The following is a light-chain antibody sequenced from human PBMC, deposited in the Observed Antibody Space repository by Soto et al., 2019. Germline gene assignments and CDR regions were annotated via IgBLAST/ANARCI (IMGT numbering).Light chain of an antibody. CDR2: SAS. CDR3: QQHASYPRD. J-gene: IGKJ1*01. CDR1: QNINTY. Sequence: DIQMTQSPYSLSAAVGDRVTIACRASQNINTYLNWYRQKPGKAPKRLIYSASGLETGVPSRFSGTGSGTEFTLTISSLQPEDFATYYCQQHASYPRDFGQGTKVDIK. V-gene: IGKV1-17*01.